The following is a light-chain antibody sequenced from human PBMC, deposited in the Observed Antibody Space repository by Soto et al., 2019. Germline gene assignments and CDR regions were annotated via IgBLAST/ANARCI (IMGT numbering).Light chain of an antibody. CDR2: YND. Sequence: QSVLTQPPSASGTPGQGVTISCSGSSSNIGSNTVNWYQQLPGTAPKLLIYYNDQRPSGVPDRFSGSKSGTSASLAISGLQSEDEADYYCAAWDDSLNGFYVFGTGTKVTVL. CDR1: SSNIGSNT. J-gene: IGLJ1*01. V-gene: IGLV1-44*01. CDR3: AAWDDSLNGFYV.